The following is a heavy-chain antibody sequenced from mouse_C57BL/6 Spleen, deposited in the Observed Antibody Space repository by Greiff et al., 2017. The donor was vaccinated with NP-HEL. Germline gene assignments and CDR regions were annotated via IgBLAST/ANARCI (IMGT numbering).Heavy chain of an antibody. CDR1: GYTFTDYE. V-gene: IGHV1-15*01. D-gene: IGHD3-1*01. Sequence: VKLMESGAELVRPGASVTLSCKASGYTFTDYEMHWVKQTPVHGLEWIGAIDPETGGTAYNQKFKGKAILTADKSSSTAYMELRSLTSEDSAVYYCTRSLGSGPYYFDYWGQGTTLTVSS. CDR3: TRSLGSGPYYFDY. J-gene: IGHJ2*01. CDR2: IDPETGGT.